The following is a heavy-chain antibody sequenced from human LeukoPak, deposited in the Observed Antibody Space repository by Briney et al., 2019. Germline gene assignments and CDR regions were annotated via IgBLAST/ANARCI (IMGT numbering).Heavy chain of an antibody. CDR3: ARDLNYYGSGSPYGGYYYYYYMDV. V-gene: IGHV4-4*07. Sequence: PSGTLSLTCAVSGGSISSYYWSWIRQPAGKGLEWIGRIYTSGSTNYNPSLKSRVTMSVDTSKNQFSLKLSSVTAADTAVYYCARDLNYYGSGSPYGGYYYYYYMDVWGKGTTVTISS. D-gene: IGHD3-10*01. CDR1: GGSISSYY. J-gene: IGHJ6*03. CDR2: IYTSGST.